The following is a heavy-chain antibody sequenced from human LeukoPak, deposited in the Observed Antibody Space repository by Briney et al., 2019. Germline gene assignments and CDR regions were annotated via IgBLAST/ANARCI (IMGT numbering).Heavy chain of an antibody. D-gene: IGHD6-19*01. CDR2: INGDGSST. J-gene: IGHJ4*02. Sequence: GGSLRLSCAASGFTLSSYWMHWVRQAPGKGLVWVSRINGDGSSTPYANSVKRRFTISRDNAKNTLYLQMHSLRADDTAVYYCARGSTSGWPDYFDYWGQGSVVTVSS. V-gene: IGHV3-74*01. CDR1: GFTLSSYW. CDR3: ARGSTSGWPDYFDY.